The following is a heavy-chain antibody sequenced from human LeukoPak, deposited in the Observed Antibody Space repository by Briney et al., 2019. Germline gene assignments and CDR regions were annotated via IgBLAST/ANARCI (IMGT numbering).Heavy chain of an antibody. CDR1: GFTFSSYS. Sequence: GGSLRLSCAASGFTFSSYSMNWVRQAPGKGLEYVAYISSGSGTIYYADSVKGRFTISRDNAKNSLYLQMNSLSAEDTAVYYCARAQKYSYDAFDIWGQGTMVTVSS. CDR2: ISSGSGTI. V-gene: IGHV3-48*04. D-gene: IGHD4-11*01. J-gene: IGHJ3*02. CDR3: ARAQKYSYDAFDI.